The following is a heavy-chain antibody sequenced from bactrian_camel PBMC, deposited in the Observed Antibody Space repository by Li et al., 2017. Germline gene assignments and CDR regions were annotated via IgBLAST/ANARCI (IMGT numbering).Heavy chain of an antibody. V-gene: IGHV3S53*01. J-gene: IGHJ6*01. D-gene: IGHD2*01. CDR2: IASDGST. Sequence: VQLVESGGGSVQAGGSLRLSCAASGYTYSGYCMGWFRQAPGKEREGVATIASDGSTSYADSVKGRFTISRDDAKNTLYLEMNSLNPEDTAMYYCARSSFWMLGSRCVRRDKGDFGYWGQGTQVTVS. CDR1: GYTYSGYC. CDR3: ARSSFWMLGSRCVRRDKGDFGY.